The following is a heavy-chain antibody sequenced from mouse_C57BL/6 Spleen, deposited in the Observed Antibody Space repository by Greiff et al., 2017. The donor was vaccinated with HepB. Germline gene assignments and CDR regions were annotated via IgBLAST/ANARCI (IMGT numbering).Heavy chain of an antibody. CDR3: ARRTLYYGYDGFDY. J-gene: IGHJ2*01. CDR2: ILPGSGST. CDR1: GYTFTGYW. D-gene: IGHD2-2*01. V-gene: IGHV1-9*01. Sequence: VQLQQSGAELMKPGASVKLSCTATGYTFTGYWIEWVKQRPGHGLEGTGEILPGSGSTNYNEKFKGKATFTADTSSNTAYMQLSSLTTEDSSSYYCARRTLYYGYDGFDYWGQGTTLTVSS.